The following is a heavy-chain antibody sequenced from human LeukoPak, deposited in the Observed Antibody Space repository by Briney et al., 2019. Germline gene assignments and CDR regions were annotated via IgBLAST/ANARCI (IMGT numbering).Heavy chain of an antibody. V-gene: IGHV3-23*01. CDR2: ISGSGGST. CDR1: RFTFSIYA. D-gene: IGHD2-2*01. J-gene: IGHJ4*02. Sequence: SGGSLRLSCSASRFTFSIYAMSWVGQAPGKGLEWVSAISGSGGSTYYFVKGRFTISRDNSKNPLYLQMNSLRAEDTAVYYCAKGYCSCTSCKESFFDYWGQGTLVTVSS. CDR3: AKGYCSCTSCKESFFDY.